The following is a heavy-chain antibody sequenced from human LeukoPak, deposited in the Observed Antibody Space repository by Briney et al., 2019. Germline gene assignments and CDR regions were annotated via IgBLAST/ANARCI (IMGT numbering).Heavy chain of an antibody. Sequence: GGSLRLSCAASGFTFSNYAMSWVRQAPGKGLEWASAISGSGGSTCYADSVKGRFTISRDNSKNTLYLQMNSLRAEDTAVYYCAKRSRLRLGELLDYWGQGTLVTVSS. CDR2: ISGSGGST. CDR1: GFTFSNYA. J-gene: IGHJ4*02. V-gene: IGHV3-23*01. CDR3: AKRSRLRLGELLDY. D-gene: IGHD3-16*01.